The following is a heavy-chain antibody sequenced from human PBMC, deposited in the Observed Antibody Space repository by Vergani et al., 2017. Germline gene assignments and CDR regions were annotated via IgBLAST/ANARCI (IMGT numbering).Heavy chain of an antibody. V-gene: IGHV4-39*01. CDR1: GGSISSSSYY. Sequence: QLQLQESGPGLVKPSETLSLTCTVSGGSISSSSYYWGWIRQPPGKGLEWIGSIYYSGSNYYNPSLKSRVTISVDTSKNQFSLQLSSVTAADTAVYYCARRRSVVEYAFDIWGQGTMVTVAS. D-gene: IGHD2-15*01. CDR3: ARRRSVVEYAFDI. CDR2: IYYSGSN. J-gene: IGHJ3*02.